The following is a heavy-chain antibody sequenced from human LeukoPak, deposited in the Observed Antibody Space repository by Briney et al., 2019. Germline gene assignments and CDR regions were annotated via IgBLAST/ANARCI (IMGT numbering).Heavy chain of an antibody. D-gene: IGHD3-22*01. CDR1: GFTFSSYG. CDR2: IWYDGSNK. Sequence: GRSLRLSCAASGFTFSSYGMHWVRQAPGKGLEWVAVIWYDGSNKYYADSVKGRFTISRDNSKNTLYLQMNSLRAEDTAIYYCAKIVDNGGCDGWGQGTLVTVSS. J-gene: IGHJ4*02. CDR3: AKIVDNGGCDG. V-gene: IGHV3-33*06.